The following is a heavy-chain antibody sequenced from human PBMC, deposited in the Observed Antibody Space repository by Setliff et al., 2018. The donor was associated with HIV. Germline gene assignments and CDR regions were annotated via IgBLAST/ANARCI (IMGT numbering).Heavy chain of an antibody. CDR1: ADIFNAYY. V-gene: IGHV1-2*02. J-gene: IGHJ4*02. CDR2: ITPNGDDT. Sequence: ASVKVSCKASADIFNAYYIHWVRQAPGQGLEWMGWITPNGDDTNYPQKFEGRVTLTRDTSIATAYMELRSLTSDDTAVYYCARVADRNYDFWSAYEYWGQGTLVTVSS. D-gene: IGHD3-3*01. CDR3: ARVADRNYDFWSAYEY.